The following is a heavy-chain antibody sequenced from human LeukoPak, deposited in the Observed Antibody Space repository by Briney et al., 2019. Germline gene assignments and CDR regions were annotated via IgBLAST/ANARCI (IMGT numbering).Heavy chain of an antibody. V-gene: IGHV3-30*04. Sequence: GRSLRLSCAASGFTFSSYAMHWVRQAPGKGLEWLAFIRYDGSDSYYADSVKGRFTISRDNSKKTLYLQMDSLRTEDTAFYYCALIGVVIPPDTYDVWGQGTLVTVSS. D-gene: IGHD2-21*01. CDR1: GFTFSSYA. J-gene: IGHJ3*01. CDR2: IRYDGSDS. CDR3: ALIGVVIPPDTYDV.